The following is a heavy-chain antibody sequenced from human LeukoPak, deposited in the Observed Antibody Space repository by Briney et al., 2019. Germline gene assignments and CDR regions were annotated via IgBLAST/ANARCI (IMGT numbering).Heavy chain of an antibody. CDR1: GFTFSDYY. D-gene: IGHD3-10*01. CDR3: ARDHYHSYYYGSGSYYPDY. J-gene: IGHJ4*02. CDR2: ISTTSTYI. V-gene: IGHV3-11*06. Sequence: GGSLRLSCAASGFTFSDYYMSWIRQAPGKGLEWVSHISTTSTYINYADSVKGRFTISRDNAKSSLYLQMDSLRAEDTAVYYCARDHYHSYYYGSGSYYPDYWGQGTLVTVSS.